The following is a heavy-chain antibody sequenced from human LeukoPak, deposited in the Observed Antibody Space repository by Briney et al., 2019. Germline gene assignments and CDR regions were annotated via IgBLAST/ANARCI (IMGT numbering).Heavy chain of an antibody. J-gene: IGHJ3*02. CDR2: IYYTGNI. V-gene: IGHV4-59*12. D-gene: IGHD1-26*01. Sequence: PSETLSLTCTVSGGSIIGYYWSWIRQPPGKGLEWIGFIYYTGNIKYNPSLKSRVTMSIDTSKNQFSLRLTSVTAADTAVYYCAGDPIVGDTKAFDIWGQGTMVSVSS. CDR1: GGSIIGYY. CDR3: AGDPIVGDTKAFDI.